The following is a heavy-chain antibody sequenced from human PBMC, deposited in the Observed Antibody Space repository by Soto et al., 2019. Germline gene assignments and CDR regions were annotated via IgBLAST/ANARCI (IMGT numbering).Heavy chain of an antibody. D-gene: IGHD3-10*01. V-gene: IGHV5-10-1*01. CDR2: IDPSDSYT. Sequence: PGESLKISCKGSGYSFTSYWISWVRQMPGKGLEWMGRIDPSDSYTNYSPSFQGHVTISADKSISTAYLQWSSLKASDTAMYYCARHPSITMVRGVSPRPVFYYYGMDVWGQGTTVTVSS. J-gene: IGHJ6*02. CDR1: GYSFTSYW. CDR3: ARHPSITMVRGVSPRPVFYYYGMDV.